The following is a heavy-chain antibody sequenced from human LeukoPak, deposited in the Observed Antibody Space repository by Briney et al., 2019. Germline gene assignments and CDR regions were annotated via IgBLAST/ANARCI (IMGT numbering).Heavy chain of an antibody. Sequence: PGGSLRLSCAASGFTFSSYEMNWVRQAPGKGLEGVSYISSSGSTIYYADSVKGRFTISRDNAKNSLYLQMNSLRAEDTAVYYCAGSSGPNWFDPWGQGTLVTVSS. CDR1: GFTFSSYE. CDR3: AGSSGPNWFDP. J-gene: IGHJ5*02. CDR2: ISSSGSTI. V-gene: IGHV3-48*03. D-gene: IGHD3-22*01.